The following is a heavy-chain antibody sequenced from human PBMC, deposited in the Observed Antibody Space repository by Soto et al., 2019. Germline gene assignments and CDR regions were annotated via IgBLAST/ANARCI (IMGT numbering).Heavy chain of an antibody. CDR2: IAGNGGIL. V-gene: IGHV3-23*01. D-gene: IGHD1-26*01. J-gene: IGHJ6*02. CDR3: AKEVTSGSYSHYYYGLDV. CDR1: GFTFSNYV. Sequence: GGSLRLSCVAPGFTFSNYVMSWVRQAPGKGLECVAAIAGNGGILYYTDSVKGRFSISRDNSKNTLHLQMNSLRAEDTAVYYCAKEVTSGSYSHYYYGLDVWGQGTMVTVSS.